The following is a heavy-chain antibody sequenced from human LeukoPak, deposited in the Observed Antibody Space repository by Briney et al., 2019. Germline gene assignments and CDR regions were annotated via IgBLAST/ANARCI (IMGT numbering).Heavy chain of an antibody. V-gene: IGHV1-2*02. D-gene: IGHD3-3*01. CDR1: GYTFTGYY. Sequence: ASVKVSCKASGYTFTGYYMHWVRQAPGQGLEWMGWINPNSGGTNYAQKLQGRVTMTRDTSISTAYMELSRLRSDDTAVYYCARGGTGGLLRFLEWFRGPPDYWGQGTLVTVSS. J-gene: IGHJ4*02. CDR3: ARGGTGGLLRFLEWFRGPPDY. CDR2: INPNSGGT.